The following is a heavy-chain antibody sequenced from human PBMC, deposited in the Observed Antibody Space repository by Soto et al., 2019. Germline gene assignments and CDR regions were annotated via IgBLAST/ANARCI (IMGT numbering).Heavy chain of an antibody. Sequence: SETLSLTCTVCGGSITTAGYSWSWIRQPPGKALEWIGYVYHTGNAYPKPSLKSRVTISLDRSKNQFSLKMTSVTAADTALYYCASRPFYYYGLDVWGQGTTVTAP. J-gene: IGHJ6*02. CDR3: ASRPFYYYGLDV. CDR2: VYHTGNA. CDR1: GGSITTAGYS. V-gene: IGHV4-30-2*01.